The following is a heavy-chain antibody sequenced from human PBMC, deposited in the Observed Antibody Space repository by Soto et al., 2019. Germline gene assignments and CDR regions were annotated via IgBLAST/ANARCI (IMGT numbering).Heavy chain of an antibody. CDR3: ASCSTVTSYGDWYFDL. V-gene: IGHV4-4*02. CDR1: SGSISSSNW. CDR2: IYHSGST. Sequence: QLQESGPGLVKPSGTLSLTCTVSSGSISSSNWWSWVRQPPGKGLEWIGEIYHSGSTNYNPCLKSRVTISVDKSQNQFSLKLSSVTAADTAVYYCASCSTVTSYGDWYFDLWGRGTLVTVSS. D-gene: IGHD4-17*01. J-gene: IGHJ2*01.